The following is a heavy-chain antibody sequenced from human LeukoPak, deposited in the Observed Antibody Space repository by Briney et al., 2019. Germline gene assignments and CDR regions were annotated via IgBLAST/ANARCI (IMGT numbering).Heavy chain of an antibody. CDR1: GGSISSSSYY. V-gene: IGHV4-39*01. CDR2: IYYSGST. J-gene: IGHJ5*02. CDR3: GSSSVVAATGFDP. D-gene: IGHD2-15*01. Sequence: SETLSLTCTVSGGSISSSSYYWGWIRQPPGKGLEWIGSIYYSGSTYYNPSLKSRVTISVDTSKNQSSLKLSSVTAADTAVYYCGSSSVVAATGFDPWGQGTLVTVSS.